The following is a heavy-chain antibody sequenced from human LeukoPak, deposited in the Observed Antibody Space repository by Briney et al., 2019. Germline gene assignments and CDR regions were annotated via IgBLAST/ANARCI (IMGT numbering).Heavy chain of an antibody. V-gene: IGHV4-59*01. Sequence: SETLSLTCTVSGGSISSYYWSWIRQPPGKGLEWIGYIYYSGSTNYNPSLKSRVTISVDTSKNQFSLKLSSVTAADTAAYYCARVRQLEYYYYGMDVWGQGTTVTVSS. D-gene: IGHD6-6*01. J-gene: IGHJ6*02. CDR3: ARVRQLEYYYYGMDV. CDR2: IYYSGST. CDR1: GGSISSYY.